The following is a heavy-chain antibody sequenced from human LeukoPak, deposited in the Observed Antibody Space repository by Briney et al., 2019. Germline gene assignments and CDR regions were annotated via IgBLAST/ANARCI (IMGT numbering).Heavy chain of an antibody. V-gene: IGHV3-74*01. CDR2: ISPTGSTT. J-gene: IGHJ4*02. D-gene: IGHD6-6*01. CDR1: GFSFNGHW. CDR3: ARGPNSNWSGLDF. Sequence: GGSLRLSCTASGFSFNGHWMHWARQLPGKGLVWVSRISPTGSTTSYADSVKGRFTVSRDNAKNTLYLQVNNLRAEDTAVYYCARGPNSNWSGLDFWGQGTLLTVSS.